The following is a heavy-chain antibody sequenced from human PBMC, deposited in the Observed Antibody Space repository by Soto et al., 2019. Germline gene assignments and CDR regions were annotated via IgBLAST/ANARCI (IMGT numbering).Heavy chain of an antibody. CDR3: GRGNGGYDSAWFAP. J-gene: IGHJ5*02. D-gene: IGHD5-12*01. CDR1: GGSISSGGYY. Sequence: SETLSLTCTVSGGSISSGGYYWSWIRQHPGKGLEWIGYIYYSGSTNYNPSLKSRVTISVDTSKNQFSLKLSSVTAADTAVYYCGRGNGGYDSAWFAPWGQGTLVTVSS. CDR2: IYYSGST. V-gene: IGHV4-61*08.